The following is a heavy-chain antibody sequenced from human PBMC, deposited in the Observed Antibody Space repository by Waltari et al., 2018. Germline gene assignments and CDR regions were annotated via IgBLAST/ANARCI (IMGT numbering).Heavy chain of an antibody. CDR1: GGSISSSSYY. CDR3: ARVSGVVVPAASIDY. D-gene: IGHD2-2*01. Sequence: QLQLQESGPGLVKPSETLSLTCTVSGGSISSSSYYWGWIRQPPGKGLEWIGSIYYSGSTYYNPSLKSRVTISVDTSKNQFSLKLSSVTAADTAVYYCARVSGVVVPAASIDYWGQGTLVTVSS. V-gene: IGHV4-39*01. J-gene: IGHJ4*02. CDR2: IYYSGST.